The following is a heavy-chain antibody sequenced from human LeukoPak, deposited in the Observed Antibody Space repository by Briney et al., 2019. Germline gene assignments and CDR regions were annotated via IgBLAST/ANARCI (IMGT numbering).Heavy chain of an antibody. CDR3: AREGVVVAAINAFDY. J-gene: IGHJ4*02. CDR1: GFTVSSNY. D-gene: IGHD2-15*01. Sequence: GGSLRLSCAASGFTVSSNYMSWVRQAPGKGLEWVSVIYSGGSTYYADSVKGRFTISRDNSKNTLYLQMNSLRAEDTAVYYCAREGVVVAAINAFDYWGQGTLVTVSS. CDR2: IYSGGST. V-gene: IGHV3-66*01.